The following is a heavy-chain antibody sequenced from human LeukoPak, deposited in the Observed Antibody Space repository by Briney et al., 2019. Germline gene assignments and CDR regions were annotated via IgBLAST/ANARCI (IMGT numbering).Heavy chain of an antibody. V-gene: IGHV3-74*01. CDR3: DSFYETY. CDR2: INGDGSWT. Sequence: GGSLRLSCAASGNYWMHWVRQAPGKGLVWVSHINGDGSWTTYADSVKGRFTISKDNAKNTVYLQMNNLRAEDTAVYYCDSFYETYWGRGTLVTVSS. J-gene: IGHJ4*02. D-gene: IGHD2-2*01. CDR1: GNYW.